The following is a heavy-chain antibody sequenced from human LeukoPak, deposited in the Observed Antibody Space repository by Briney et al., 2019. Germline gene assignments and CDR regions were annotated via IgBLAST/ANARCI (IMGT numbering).Heavy chain of an antibody. CDR1: GGSISSYY. CDR3: ARDLAAAGPNDAFDI. CDR2: IYTSGST. D-gene: IGHD6-13*01. J-gene: IGHJ3*02. Sequence: PSETLSLTCTVSGGSISSYYWSWIRQPAGKGLEWIGRIYTSGSTNYNPSLKSRVTMPVDTSKNQFSLKLSSVTAADTAVYYCARDLAAAGPNDAFDIWGQGTMVTVSS. V-gene: IGHV4-4*07.